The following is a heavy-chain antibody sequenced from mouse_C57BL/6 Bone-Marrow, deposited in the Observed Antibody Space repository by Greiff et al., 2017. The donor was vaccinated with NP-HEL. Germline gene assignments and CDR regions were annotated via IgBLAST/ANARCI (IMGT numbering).Heavy chain of an antibody. Sequence: VQLQQSGAELARPGASVTLSCKASGYTFTSYGISWVKQSTGQGLEWIGEIYPRSGNTYYNEKFKGKATLTADKSSSTAYMELRSLTSEDSAVNFCAESPYYYGSSYCFDYWGQGTTLTVSS. CDR2: IYPRSGNT. V-gene: IGHV1-81*01. CDR1: GYTFTSYG. J-gene: IGHJ2*01. D-gene: IGHD1-1*01. CDR3: AESPYYYGSSYCFDY.